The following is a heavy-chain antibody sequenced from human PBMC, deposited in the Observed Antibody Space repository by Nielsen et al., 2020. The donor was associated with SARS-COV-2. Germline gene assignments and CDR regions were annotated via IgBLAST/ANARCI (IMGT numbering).Heavy chain of an antibody. Sequence: SLKISCEVSGFKFDDYAMHWLRQAPGKGLEWVSGISWSGANTAYADSVKGRFTISRDNSKNMLYLEMHSLRGEDTAVYYCAKEGDDDFAVMVESLGMDVWGQGTTVSVSS. J-gene: IGHJ6*02. V-gene: IGHV3-9*01. CDR2: ISWSGANT. CDR1: GFKFDDYA. CDR3: AKEGDDDFAVMVESLGMDV. D-gene: IGHD2-15*01.